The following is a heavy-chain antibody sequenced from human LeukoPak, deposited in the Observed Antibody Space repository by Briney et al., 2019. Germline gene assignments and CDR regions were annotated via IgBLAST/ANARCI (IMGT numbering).Heavy chain of an antibody. J-gene: IGHJ5*02. CDR3: ARDLNYDILTGYGSWFDP. CDR2: ISPIFGTA. Sequence: ASVTLSCKASGGTFSSYAIRWVRQETGQGLELMGRISPIFGTANYAQKFQGRVTITADESTSTAYMELSSLRSEDTAVYYCARDLNYDILTGYGSWFDPWGQGTLVTVSS. CDR1: GGTFSSYA. V-gene: IGHV1-69*15. D-gene: IGHD3-9*01.